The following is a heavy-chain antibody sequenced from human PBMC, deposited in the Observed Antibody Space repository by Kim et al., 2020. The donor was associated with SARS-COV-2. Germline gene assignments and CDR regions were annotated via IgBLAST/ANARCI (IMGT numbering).Heavy chain of an antibody. J-gene: IGHJ6*02. CDR3: ANGVALRYYGLDV. V-gene: IGHV1-2*02. D-gene: IGHD3-3*01. Sequence: YAQKLQGRVTMTGDTSISTAYIELSRLRSDDAAVYYCANGVALRYYGLDVWGQGTTVTVSS.